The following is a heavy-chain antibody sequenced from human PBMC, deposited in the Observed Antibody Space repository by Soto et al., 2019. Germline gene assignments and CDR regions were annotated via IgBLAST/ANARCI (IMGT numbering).Heavy chain of an antibody. CDR1: GLTFSRYG. D-gene: IGHD4-17*01. CDR3: SRGCYGDYGLFAP. V-gene: IGHV3-23*01. J-gene: IGHJ5*02. Sequence: GESLRLSCAASGLTFSRYGMSWVRQAPGQGLQWVSAISGSGVNTYHADSVKGRCTISRDNSKNTLYLQMNSLRVEDTAVYYCSRGCYGDYGLFAPCGQRTLVTVSS. CDR2: ISGSGVNT.